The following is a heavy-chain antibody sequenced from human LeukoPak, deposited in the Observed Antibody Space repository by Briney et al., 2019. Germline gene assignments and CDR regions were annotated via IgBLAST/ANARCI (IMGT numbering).Heavy chain of an antibody. Sequence: PGGSLRLSCAASGFTFSTYSMNWVRQVPGKGLEWVSYIKSSSTSTYYADSVKGRFIISRDNAKNSLYLQMNSLRAEDTAVYYCARAWDGYNWGAFDIWGQGSMVTVSS. CDR1: GFTFSTYS. J-gene: IGHJ3*02. V-gene: IGHV3-48*04. D-gene: IGHD5-24*01. CDR2: IKSSSTST. CDR3: ARAWDGYNWGAFDI.